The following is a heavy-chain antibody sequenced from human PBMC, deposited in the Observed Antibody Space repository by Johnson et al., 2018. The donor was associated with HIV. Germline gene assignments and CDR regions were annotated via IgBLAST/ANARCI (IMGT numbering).Heavy chain of an antibody. CDR2: ISYDGSNK. CDR1: GFTFSSYA. D-gene: IGHD2-21*01. Sequence: QVQLVESGGGVVQPGRSLRLSCAASGFTFSSYAMHWVRQAPGKGLEWVAVISYDGSNKYYADSVKGRFTIFRDNAKSSLYLQMNSLRVEDTAIYYCARRMVVGYHALDFWGQGTVVSVPS. CDR3: ARRMVVGYHALDF. V-gene: IGHV3-30-3*01. J-gene: IGHJ3*01.